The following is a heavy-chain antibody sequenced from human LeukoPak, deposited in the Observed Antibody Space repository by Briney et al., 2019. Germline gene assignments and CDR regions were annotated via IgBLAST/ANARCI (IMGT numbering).Heavy chain of an antibody. CDR3: ARLRFLEWEGYYFDY. CDR2: IYTSGST. CDR1: GGSISSGSYY. J-gene: IGHJ4*02. Sequence: PSETLSLTCTVSGGSISSGSYYWSWIRQRAGKGLEWIGRIYTSGSTNYNPSLKSRVTISVDTSKNQFSLKLSSVTAADTAVYYCARLRFLEWEGYYFDYWGQGTLVTVSS. V-gene: IGHV4-61*02. D-gene: IGHD3-3*01.